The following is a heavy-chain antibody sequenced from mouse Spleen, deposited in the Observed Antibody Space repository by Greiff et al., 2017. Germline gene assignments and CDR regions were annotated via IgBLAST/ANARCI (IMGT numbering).Heavy chain of an antibody. J-gene: IGHJ4*01. D-gene: IGHD2-1*01. CDR2: IYPGNSDT. CDR1: GYSFTSYW. Sequence: VQLKQSGTVLARPGASVRMSCKASGYSFTSYWMHWVKQRPGQGLEWIGAIYPGNSDTSYNQKFKGKAKLTAVTSAITAYMELSSLTNEDSAVYYCTRWDGNYEAMDYWGQGTSVTVSS. V-gene: IGHV1-5*01. CDR3: TRWDGNYEAMDY.